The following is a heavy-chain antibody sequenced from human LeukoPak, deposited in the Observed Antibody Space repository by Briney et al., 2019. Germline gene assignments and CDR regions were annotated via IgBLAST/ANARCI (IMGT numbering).Heavy chain of an antibody. D-gene: IGHD6-13*01. CDR2: ISPNSGGT. V-gene: IGHV1-2*02. CDR3: ARIRAAGSGMDV. CDR1: GCTFTGYY. Sequence: ASVKVSCKASGCTFTGYYIHWVRQAPGQGFEWMGWISPNSGGTSYAQNFQGRVTLTRDTSISTAYMEVSRLTYDDTAVYYCARIRAAGSGMDVWGQGTTVTISS. J-gene: IGHJ6*02.